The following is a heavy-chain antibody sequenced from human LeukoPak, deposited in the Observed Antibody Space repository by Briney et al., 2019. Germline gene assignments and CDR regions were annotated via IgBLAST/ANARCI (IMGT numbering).Heavy chain of an antibody. D-gene: IGHD2-15*01. CDR1: GFSLSNARMG. J-gene: IGHJ6*03. CDR2: IFSNDEK. V-gene: IGHV2-26*01. Sequence: SGPTLVNPTETLTLTCTVSGFSLSNARMGVSWIRQPPGKALEWLAHIFSNDEKSYSTSLKSRLTISKDTSNSQVVLTMTNMDPVDTATYYCARSYCSGGSCYSYYYYYMDVWGKGTTVTVSS. CDR3: ARSYCSGGSCYSYYYYYMDV.